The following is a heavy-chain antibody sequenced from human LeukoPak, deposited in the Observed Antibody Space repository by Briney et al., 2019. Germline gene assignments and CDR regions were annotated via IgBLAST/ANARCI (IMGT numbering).Heavy chain of an antibody. CDR3: ARDRLYYPNRVGAFDI. Sequence: GGSLRLSCAASAFTFSSYSMNWVRQAPGKGLEWVSSISSSSSYIYYADSVKGRFTISRDNAKNSLYLQMNSLRAEDTAVYYCARDRLYYPNRVGAFDIWGQGTMVTVSS. CDR2: ISSSSSYI. CDR1: AFTFSSYS. D-gene: IGHD3-10*01. V-gene: IGHV3-21*01. J-gene: IGHJ3*02.